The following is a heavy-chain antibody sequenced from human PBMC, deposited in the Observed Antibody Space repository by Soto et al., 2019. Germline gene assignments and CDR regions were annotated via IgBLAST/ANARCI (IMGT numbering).Heavy chain of an antibody. V-gene: IGHV3-23*01. CDR1: GFTFSSYA. CDR2: ISGSGGST. J-gene: IGHJ4*02. CDR3: AKSFGQWFPLDY. Sequence: PXESLSLSFADSGFTFSSYAMSGVRQAPGKGLEWVSAISGSGGSTYYADSVKGRFTISRDNSKNTLYLQMNSLRAEDTAVYYCAKSFGQWFPLDYWGQGTLVPVSS. D-gene: IGHD3-22*01.